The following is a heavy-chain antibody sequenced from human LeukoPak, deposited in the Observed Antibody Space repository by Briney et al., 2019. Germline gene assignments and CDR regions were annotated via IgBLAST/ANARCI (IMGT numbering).Heavy chain of an antibody. V-gene: IGHV5-10-1*01. CDR3: ARLQQQLNAFDI. CDR1: GYSFTSYW. D-gene: IGHD6-13*01. J-gene: IGHJ3*02. Sequence: GEFRQISCKGSGYSFTSYWIGWVRQMPGKGLEWMGRIDPTDSYTDYSPSFQGHVTISADKSISTAYLQWSSLKASDTAMYYCARLQQQLNAFDIWGQGTIVSVSS. CDR2: IDPTDSYT.